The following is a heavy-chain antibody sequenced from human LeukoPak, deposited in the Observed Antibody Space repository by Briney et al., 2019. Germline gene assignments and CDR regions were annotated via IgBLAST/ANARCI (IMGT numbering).Heavy chain of an antibody. CDR3: AKDPTSGVPAAKGFDP. J-gene: IGHJ5*02. CDR1: GFTFSSYG. V-gene: IGHV3-30*02. CDR2: IRYDGSNK. Sequence: GGSLRLSCAASGFTFSSYGMHWVRQAPGKGLEWVAFIRYDGSNKYYADSVKGRFTISRDNSKNTLYLQMNSLRAEDTAVYYCAKDPTSGVPAAKGFDPWGQGTLVTVSS. D-gene: IGHD2-2*01.